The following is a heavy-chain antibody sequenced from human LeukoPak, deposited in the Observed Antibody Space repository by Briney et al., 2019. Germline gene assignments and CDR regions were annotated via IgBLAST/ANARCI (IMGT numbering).Heavy chain of an antibody. D-gene: IGHD2-2*01. J-gene: IGHJ4*02. Sequence: GGSRSLACAASGFTISSNYMSWVRQAPGKGLEWVSVIYSGGSTYYADSVKGRFTISRDNSKNTLYLQMNSLRAEDTAVYYCARDRHYSRRFRGLYWGQGPLVSVSS. CDR3: ARDRHYSRRFRGLY. V-gene: IGHV3-66*01. CDR1: GFTISSNY. CDR2: IYSGGST.